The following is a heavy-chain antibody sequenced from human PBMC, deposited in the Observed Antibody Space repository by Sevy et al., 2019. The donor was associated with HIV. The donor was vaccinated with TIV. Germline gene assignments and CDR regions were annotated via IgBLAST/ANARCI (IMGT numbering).Heavy chain of an antibody. J-gene: IGHJ4*02. CDR1: GFTFSSYA. Sequence: GGSLRLSCAASGFTFSSYAMHWVRQAPGKGLEWVAAIPYDGSSKYYADSVKGRLTISRDNSKNTLYLQMNSLRAEDTALYYCAKGQTDRSETRGPVAYWGQGTLVTASS. V-gene: IGHV3-30*18. D-gene: IGHD2-8*02. CDR2: IPYDGSSK. CDR3: AKGQTDRSETRGPVAY.